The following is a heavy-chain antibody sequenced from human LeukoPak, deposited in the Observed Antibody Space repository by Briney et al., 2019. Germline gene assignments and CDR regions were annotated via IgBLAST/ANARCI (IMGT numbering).Heavy chain of an antibody. J-gene: IGHJ4*02. D-gene: IGHD1-7*01. CDR2: IYYSGST. CDR3: ARINNWSYYYFDY. CDR1: GGSISSYY. Sequence: PSETLPLTCTVSGGSISSYYWSWIRQPPGKGLEWIGYIYYSGSTNYNPSLKSRVTISVDTSKNQFSLKLSSVTAADTAVYYCARINNWSYYYFDYWGQGTLATVSS. V-gene: IGHV4-59*01.